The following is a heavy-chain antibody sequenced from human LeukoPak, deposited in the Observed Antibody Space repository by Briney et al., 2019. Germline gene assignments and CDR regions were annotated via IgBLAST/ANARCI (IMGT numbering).Heavy chain of an antibody. D-gene: IGHD3-9*01. CDR2: ISAYNGNT. J-gene: IGHJ4*02. V-gene: IGHV1-18*01. CDR1: GYTFTSYG. CDR3: ARDSYLYYDILTGYYYTRESDY. Sequence: ASVKVSCKASGYTFTSYGISWVRQAPGQGLEWMGWISAYNGNTNYAQKLQGRVTMTTDTSTSTAYMELRNLRSDATAVYYCARDSYLYYDILTGYYYTRESDYWGQGTLVTVSS.